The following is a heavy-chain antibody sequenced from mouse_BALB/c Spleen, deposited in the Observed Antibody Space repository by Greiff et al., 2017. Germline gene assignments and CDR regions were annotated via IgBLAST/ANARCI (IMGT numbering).Heavy chain of an antibody. CDR2: ISSGGSYT. V-gene: IGHV5-6-4*01. CDR3: TRREVLRSYFDY. D-gene: IGHD1-1*01. Sequence: EVHLVESGGGLVKPGGSLKLSCAASGFTFSSYTMSWVRQTPEKRLEWVATISSGGSYTYYPDSVKGRFTISRDNAKNTLYLQMSSLKSEDTAMYYCTRREVLRSYFDYWGQGTTLTVSS. J-gene: IGHJ2*01. CDR1: GFTFSSYT.